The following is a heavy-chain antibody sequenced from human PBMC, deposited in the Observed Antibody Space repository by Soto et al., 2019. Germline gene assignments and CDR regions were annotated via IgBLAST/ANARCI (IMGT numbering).Heavy chain of an antibody. D-gene: IGHD3-3*01. Sequence: QVQLVQSGAEVKKPGASVKVSCKASGYTFTSYYMHWVRQAPGQGLEWMGIINPSGGSTSYAQKFQGRVTMTRDTSTSTVYMELSSLRSEDTAVYYCARGQYDFWSGYYVPYYYYGMDVWGQGTTVTVSS. CDR2: INPSGGST. CDR1: GYTFTSYY. V-gene: IGHV1-46*01. CDR3: ARGQYDFWSGYYVPYYYYGMDV. J-gene: IGHJ6*02.